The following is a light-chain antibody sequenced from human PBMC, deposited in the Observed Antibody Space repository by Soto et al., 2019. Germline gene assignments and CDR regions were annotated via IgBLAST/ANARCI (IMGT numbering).Light chain of an antibody. CDR2: AAS. Sequence: QMTQSPSALSASVGDRVTITCRASQGISIYLAWYQQKPGKVPKVLISAASTLQSGVPSRFSGSGSGTDFTLTISSLQPGDVATYYCQKYDSAPLTFGGGTKVEIK. J-gene: IGKJ4*01. CDR1: QGISIY. V-gene: IGKV1-27*01. CDR3: QKYDSAPLT.